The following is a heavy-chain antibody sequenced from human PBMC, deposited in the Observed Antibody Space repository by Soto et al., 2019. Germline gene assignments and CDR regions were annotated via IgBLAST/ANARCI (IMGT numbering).Heavy chain of an antibody. CDR1: GFTFSNYA. CDR2: ILSDEINK. V-gene: IGHV3-30-3*01. CDR3: AIIATSGGGDAFDI. Sequence: QVQLVASAGGVVQPGRSLRLSCAASGFTFSNYAMHWVRQAPGKGLEWVAAILSDEINKYSADSVKGRFTTSRDNSKNTLYLQMSSLRPEDTAVYYCAIIATSGGGDAFDIWGQGKMVTVSS. D-gene: IGHD6-13*01. J-gene: IGHJ3*02.